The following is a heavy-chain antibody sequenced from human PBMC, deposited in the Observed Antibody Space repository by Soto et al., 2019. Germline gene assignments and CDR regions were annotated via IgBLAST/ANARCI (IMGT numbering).Heavy chain of an antibody. Sequence: PGGSLRLSCAASGFTFSSYVMSWVRQTPARRLEWVSAINGSGDTTYYADSVKGRFTITRDNSKNTLYLQMNSLRADDTAVYYCAKDYGSGWSVDYWGQGALVTVPQ. CDR3: AKDYGSGWSVDY. CDR2: INGSGDTT. J-gene: IGHJ4*02. V-gene: IGHV3-23*01. D-gene: IGHD6-19*01. CDR1: GFTFSSYV.